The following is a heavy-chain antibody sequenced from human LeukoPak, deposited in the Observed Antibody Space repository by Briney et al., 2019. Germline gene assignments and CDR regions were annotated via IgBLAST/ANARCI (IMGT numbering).Heavy chain of an antibody. CDR2: INHSGST. D-gene: IGHD6-19*01. J-gene: IGHJ4*02. Sequence: PSETLSLTCAVYGGSFSDYNWSWIRQPPGKGLEWIGEINHSGSTNYNPSLKSRVTISVDTSKDQFSLKLSSVTAADTAVYYCARPRSGWYRGPYFDYWGQGTLVTVSS. CDR3: ARPRSGWYRGPYFDY. CDR1: GGSFSDYN. V-gene: IGHV4-34*01.